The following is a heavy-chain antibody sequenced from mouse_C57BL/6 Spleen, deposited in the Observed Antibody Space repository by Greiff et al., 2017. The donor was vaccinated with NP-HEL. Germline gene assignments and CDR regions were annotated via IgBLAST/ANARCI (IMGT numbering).Heavy chain of an antibody. CDR2: INPNNGGT. Sequence: EVQLQQSGPELVKPGASVKISCKASGYTFTDYYMNWVKQSHGKSLEWIGDINPNNGGTSYNQKFKGKATLTVDKSSSTAYMELRSLTSEDSAVYYCARGHDGYYYYFDYWGQGTTLTVSS. J-gene: IGHJ2*01. D-gene: IGHD2-3*01. V-gene: IGHV1-26*01. CDR1: GYTFTDYY. CDR3: ARGHDGYYYYFDY.